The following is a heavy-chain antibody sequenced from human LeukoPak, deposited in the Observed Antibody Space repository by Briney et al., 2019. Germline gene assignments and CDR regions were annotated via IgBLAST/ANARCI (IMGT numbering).Heavy chain of an antibody. D-gene: IGHD1-26*01. J-gene: IGHJ6*02. CDR2: INHSGST. CDR3: ARGQVGSYSFYYYYGMDV. V-gene: IGHV4-34*01. CDR1: GGSFSGYY. Sequence: PSETLSLTCAVYGGSFSGYYWSWIRLPPGKGLEWIGEINHSGSTNYNPSLKSRVTISVDTSKNQFSLKLSSVTAADTAVYYCARGQVGSYSFYYYYGMDVWGQGTTVTVSS.